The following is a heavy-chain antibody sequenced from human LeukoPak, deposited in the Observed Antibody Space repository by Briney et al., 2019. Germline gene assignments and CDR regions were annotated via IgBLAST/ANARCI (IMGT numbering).Heavy chain of an antibody. Sequence: GGSLRLSCAASGFTFSSYAMSWVRQAPGKGLEWVSAISCSGGSTYYADSVKGRFTISRDNSKNTLYLQMNSLRAEDTAVYYCAKDVTLTRLLHFDHWGQGTLVTVSS. D-gene: IGHD2-15*01. J-gene: IGHJ4*02. CDR1: GFTFSSYA. V-gene: IGHV3-23*01. CDR3: AKDVTLTRLLHFDH. CDR2: ISCSGGST.